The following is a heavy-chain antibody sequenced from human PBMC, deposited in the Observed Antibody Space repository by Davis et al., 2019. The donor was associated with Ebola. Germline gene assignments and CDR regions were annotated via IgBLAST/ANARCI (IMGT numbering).Heavy chain of an antibody. CDR2: ISSSGTYI. J-gene: IGHJ4*02. D-gene: IGHD2-2*02. CDR1: GFSFSNAW. Sequence: GESLKISCGASGFSFSNAWMNWVRLVPGKGLEWVSSISSSGTYIYYGDSMKGRFTISRDNARNSLYLQMNTLRAEDTAVYYCAREYTDSSGRRLDYWGQGTLVTVSS. V-gene: IGHV3-21*01. CDR3: AREYTDSSGRRLDY.